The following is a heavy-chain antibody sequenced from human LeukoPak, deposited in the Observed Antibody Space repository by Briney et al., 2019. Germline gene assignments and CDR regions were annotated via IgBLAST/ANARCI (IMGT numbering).Heavy chain of an antibody. D-gene: IGHD5-12*01. CDR2: IYYSGST. CDR3: AGGGYNYYYYYGMDV. Sequence: SETLSLTCTVSGGSVSSGSYYWSWIRQPPGKGLEWIGYIYYSGSTNYNPSLKSRVTISVDTSKNQFSLKLSSVTAADTAVYYCAGGGYNYYYYYGMDVWGQGTTVTVSS. CDR1: GGSVSSGSYY. J-gene: IGHJ6*02. V-gene: IGHV4-61*01.